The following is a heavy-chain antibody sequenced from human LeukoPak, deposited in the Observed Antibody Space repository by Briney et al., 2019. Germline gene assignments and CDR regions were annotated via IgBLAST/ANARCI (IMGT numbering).Heavy chain of an antibody. V-gene: IGHV1-69*13. Sequence: GASVKVSCKVSGYTLTELSMHWVRQAPGQGLEWMGGIIPIFGTANYAQKFQGRVTITADESTSTAYMELSSLRSEDTAVYYCARGSPGSHYDILTGYYGMDVWGQGTTVTVSS. D-gene: IGHD3-9*01. J-gene: IGHJ6*02. CDR2: IIPIFGTA. CDR1: GYTLTELS. CDR3: ARGSPGSHYDILTGYYGMDV.